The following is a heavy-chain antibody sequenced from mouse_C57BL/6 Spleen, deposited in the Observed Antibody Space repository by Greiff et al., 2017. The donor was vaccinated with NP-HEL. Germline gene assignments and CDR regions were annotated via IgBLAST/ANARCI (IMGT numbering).Heavy chain of an antibody. Sequence: EVKVIESGGGLVQPGGSLKLSCAASGIDFSRYWMSWVRRAPGKGLEWIGEINPDSSTINFAPSLKDKFIISRDNAKNTLYLQMSKVRSEDTALYYCARRGGYYPDYYAMDYWGQGTSVTVSS. CDR3: ARRGGYYPDYYAMDY. CDR1: GIDFSRYW. V-gene: IGHV4-1*01. CDR2: INPDSSTI. D-gene: IGHD2-3*01. J-gene: IGHJ4*01.